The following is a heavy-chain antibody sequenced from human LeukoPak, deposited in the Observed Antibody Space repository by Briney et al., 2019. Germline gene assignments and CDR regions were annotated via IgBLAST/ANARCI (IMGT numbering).Heavy chain of an antibody. V-gene: IGHV3-48*02. CDR3: ARATYYYDSSGYSLFDY. J-gene: IGHJ4*02. CDR1: GFTFTSHS. CDR2: ISVHSDII. D-gene: IGHD3-22*01. Sequence: GGSLRLSCEVSGFTFTSHSMSWVRQAPGKGLEWVSYISVHSDIIHYVDSVKGRFTISRDNAKNSLYLEMNRLRDEDTAVYYCARATYYYDSSGYSLFDYWGQGTLVTVSS.